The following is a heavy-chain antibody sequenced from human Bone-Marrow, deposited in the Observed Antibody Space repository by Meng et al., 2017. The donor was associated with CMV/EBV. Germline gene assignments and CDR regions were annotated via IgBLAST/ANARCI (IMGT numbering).Heavy chain of an antibody. CDR2: ISSNGGST. CDR3: AKTSLRYSSSSGYFDY. D-gene: IGHD6-6*01. Sequence: GESLKISCAASGFTFSSYAMHWVRQAPGKGLEYVSAISSNGGSTYYADSVKGRFTISRDNSKNTLYLQMGSLRAEDMAVYYCAKTSLRYSSSSGYFDYWGQGTLVTVSS. J-gene: IGHJ4*02. CDR1: GFTFSSYA. V-gene: IGHV3-64*02.